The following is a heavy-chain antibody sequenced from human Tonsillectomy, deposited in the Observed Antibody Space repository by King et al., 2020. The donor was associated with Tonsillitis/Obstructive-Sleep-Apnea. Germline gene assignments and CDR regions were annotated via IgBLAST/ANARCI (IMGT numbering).Heavy chain of an antibody. J-gene: IGHJ4*02. Sequence: DVQLVESGGGLVQPGGSLRLSCAASGFTFNSYAMSWVRQAPGKGLQWVSGISGNVLSTYYADSVKGRFTISRDNSKNTLYLQMNSLRADDTAVYYCAKDPRYNWNDQASLYYFDYWGQGTLVTVSS. CDR2: ISGNVLST. CDR1: GFTFNSYA. V-gene: IGHV3-23*04. CDR3: AKDPRYNWNDQASLYYFDY. D-gene: IGHD1-20*01.